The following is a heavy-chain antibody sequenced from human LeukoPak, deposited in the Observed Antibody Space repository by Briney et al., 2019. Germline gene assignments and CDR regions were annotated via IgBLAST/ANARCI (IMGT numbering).Heavy chain of an antibody. V-gene: IGHV4-34*01. CDR1: GGYFSGYY. Sequence: SETLSLTCAVYGGYFSGYYWSWIRQPPGKGLEWIGEINHSGSTNYNPSLKSRVTISVDTSKNQFSLKLSSVTAADTAVYYCARSLGTSQNYYYYMDVWGKGTTVTVSS. D-gene: IGHD2-2*01. CDR3: ARSLGTSQNYYYYMDV. CDR2: INHSGST. J-gene: IGHJ6*03.